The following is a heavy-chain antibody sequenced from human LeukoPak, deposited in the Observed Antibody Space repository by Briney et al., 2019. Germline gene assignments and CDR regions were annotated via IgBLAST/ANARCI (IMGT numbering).Heavy chain of an antibody. V-gene: IGHV3-30*02. Sequence: PGGSLRLSCAASGFTFSTYGMHWVRRAPGKGLEWVAFIRYDGSNKYYADSVKGRFTISRDNSKNTLYLQMSSLRAEDTAVYYCAKVGIQANPQRAFDYWGQGTLVTVSS. J-gene: IGHJ4*02. D-gene: IGHD6-25*01. CDR2: IRYDGSNK. CDR3: AKVGIQANPQRAFDY. CDR1: GFTFSTYG.